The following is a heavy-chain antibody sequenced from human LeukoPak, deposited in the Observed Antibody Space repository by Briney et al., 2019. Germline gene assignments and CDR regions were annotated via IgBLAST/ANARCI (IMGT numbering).Heavy chain of an antibody. CDR3: ARAITRYCSGGSCYRIDY. Sequence: GGSLRLSCAASGFTFSSYGMHWVRQAPGKGLEWVAVIWVVGSNKYYADSVKGRFAISRDNSKNTLYLQMNGLRAEDTAVYYCARAITRYCSGGSCYRIDYWGQGTLVTVCS. J-gene: IGHJ4*02. D-gene: IGHD2-15*01. CDR2: IWVVGSNK. V-gene: IGHV3-33*01. CDR1: GFTFSSYG.